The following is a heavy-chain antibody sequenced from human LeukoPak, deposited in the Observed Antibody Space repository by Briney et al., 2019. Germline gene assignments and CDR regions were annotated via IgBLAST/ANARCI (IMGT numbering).Heavy chain of an antibody. Sequence: ASETQSLTCGVSAGSICPYYGTWVRQPRGKGREWRSYMYCSEDNRYYPSLKSRVTILVGPYKNQLSLKNSSVTAVDTAVSYCGNFGLELIALRSVMGAFEIWGQGIMVSVSS. CDR1: AGSICPYY. J-gene: IGHJ3*02. V-gene: IGHV4-59*01. CDR3: GNFGLELIALRSVMGAFEI. CDR2: MYCSEDN. D-gene: IGHD3-3*01.